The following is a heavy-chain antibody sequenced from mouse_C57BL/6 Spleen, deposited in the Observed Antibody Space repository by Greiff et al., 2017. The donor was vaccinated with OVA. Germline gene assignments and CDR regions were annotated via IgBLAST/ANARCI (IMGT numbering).Heavy chain of an antibody. CDR2: IDPSDSAT. CDR3: ARYSTTVVSPLDY. J-gene: IGHJ2*01. V-gene: IGHV1-52*01. CDR1: GYTFTSYW. Sequence: QVQLQQPGAELVRPGSSVKLSCKASGYTFTSYWMHWVKQRPIQGLEWIGNIDPSDSATHYNQKFKNKATLTVDKSSSTAYMQLSSLTSEDSAVYYCARYSTTVVSPLDYWGQGTTLTVSS. D-gene: IGHD1-1*01.